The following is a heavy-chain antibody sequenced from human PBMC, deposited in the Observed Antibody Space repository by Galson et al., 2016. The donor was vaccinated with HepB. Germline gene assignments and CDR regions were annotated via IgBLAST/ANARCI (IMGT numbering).Heavy chain of an antibody. V-gene: IGHV3-23*01. CDR1: GFTFNAYA. CDR2: ITSSGVGT. D-gene: IGHD3-16*01. J-gene: IGHJ4*02. CDR3: AQRRLGLGNFYFDY. Sequence: SLRLSCAASGFTFNAYAMSWVRQSPGKGLEWVLAITSSGVGTFYTDSVKGRFTISRDNSKNTLYLQMNSLRVEDTATYFCAQRRLGLGNFYFDYWGQGTLGTVSS.